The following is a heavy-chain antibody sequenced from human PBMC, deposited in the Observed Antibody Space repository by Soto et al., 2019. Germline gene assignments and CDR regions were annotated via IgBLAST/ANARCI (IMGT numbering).Heavy chain of an antibody. Sequence: PGGSLRLSCAASGFTVSSNYMSWVRQDPGKGLEWVSVIYSGGSTYYADSVKGRFTISRRNSKNTLYLQMNSLRAEDTAVYYCARVEYQLLSGVYYYYYYMDVWGKGTTVTVSS. D-gene: IGHD2-2*01. CDR1: GFTVSSNY. CDR2: IYSGGST. V-gene: IGHV3-53*04. CDR3: ARVEYQLLSGVYYYYYYMDV. J-gene: IGHJ6*03.